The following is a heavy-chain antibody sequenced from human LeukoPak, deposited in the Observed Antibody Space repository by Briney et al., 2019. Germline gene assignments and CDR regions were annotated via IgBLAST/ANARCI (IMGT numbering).Heavy chain of an antibody. Sequence: ASVKVSCKASGYTFTGYYMHWVRQAPGQGLEWMGWINPNSGGTNYAQKFQGRVTMTRDTSTSTVYMELSSLRSEDTAVYYCAAATNSFVDYWGQGTLVTVSS. J-gene: IGHJ4*02. CDR1: GYTFTGYY. CDR2: INPNSGGT. D-gene: IGHD2-15*01. V-gene: IGHV1-2*02. CDR3: AAATNSFVDY.